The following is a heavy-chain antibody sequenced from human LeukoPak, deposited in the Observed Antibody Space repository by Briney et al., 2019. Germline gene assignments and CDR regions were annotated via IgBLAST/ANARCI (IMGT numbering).Heavy chain of an antibody. CDR1: GYMFTGYW. J-gene: IGHJ5*02. V-gene: IGHV5-51*01. D-gene: IGHD2-15*01. CDR3: ARQGWYCSGGSCYSLDP. Sequence: GESLKISCKAYGYMFTGYWIAWVRQMPGEGLEWMGIIYPGDSDTRYSPSFQGQVTISADKSISTAYLQWSSLKASDTAMYYCARQGWYCSGGSCYSLDPWGQGTLVTVSS. CDR2: IYPGDSDT.